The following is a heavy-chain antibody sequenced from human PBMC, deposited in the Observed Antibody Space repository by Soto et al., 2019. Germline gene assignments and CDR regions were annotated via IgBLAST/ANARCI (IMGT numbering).Heavy chain of an antibody. J-gene: IGHJ3*02. V-gene: IGHV3-30*03. CDR1: GFTFSSYG. Sequence: GGSLRLSCAASGFTFSSYGMHWVRQAPGKGLEWVAVISYDGSNKYYADSVKGRFTISRDNSKNTLYLQMNSLRAEDTAVYYCASLTHYDFWSGSYNGKNHDAFDIWGQGTMVTVSS. CDR3: ASLTHYDFWSGSYNGKNHDAFDI. CDR2: ISYDGSNK. D-gene: IGHD3-3*01.